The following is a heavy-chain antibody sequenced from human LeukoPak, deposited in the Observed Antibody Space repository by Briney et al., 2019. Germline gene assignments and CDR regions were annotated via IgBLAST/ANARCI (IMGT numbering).Heavy chain of an antibody. V-gene: IGHV3-23*01. D-gene: IGHD3-10*01. CDR1: EFTFSSYA. J-gene: IGHJ4*02. CDR2: ISGTGGST. CDR3: AKGPRGVIAYYFDY. Sequence: PGGSLRLSCAASEFTFSSYAMSWVRQAPGKGLEWVSAISGTGGSTYYADSVKGRFTISRDNSKNTLYLQMNSLRAEDTAVYYCAKGPRGVIAYYFDYWGQGTLVTVSS.